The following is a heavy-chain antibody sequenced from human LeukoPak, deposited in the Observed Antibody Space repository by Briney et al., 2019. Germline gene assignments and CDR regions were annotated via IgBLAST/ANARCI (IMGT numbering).Heavy chain of an antibody. Sequence: GGSLRLSCAASGFTFSDYSLNWVRQAPGKRLEWVSFISSSGTIYYADSVKGRFTISRDNAKNSLYLQMNSLSDEDTAVYYCARDRQYHYYDMDVWGQGTTVTVSS. CDR1: GFTFSDYS. D-gene: IGHD6-6*01. J-gene: IGHJ6*02. CDR3: ARDRQYHYYDMDV. V-gene: IGHV3-48*02. CDR2: ISSSGTI.